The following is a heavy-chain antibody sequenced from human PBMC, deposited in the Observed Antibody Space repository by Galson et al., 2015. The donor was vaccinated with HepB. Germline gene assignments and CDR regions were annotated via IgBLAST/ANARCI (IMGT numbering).Heavy chain of an antibody. J-gene: IGHJ4*02. Sequence: SLRLSCAASGFTFSSYAMHWVRQAPGKGLEWVAVISYDGSNKYYADSVKGRFTISRDNSKNTLYLQMNSLRAEDTAVYYCAKDGGDGICDYWGQGTLVTVSS. CDR2: ISYDGSNK. CDR1: GFTFSSYA. V-gene: IGHV3-30-3*01. D-gene: IGHD2-21*01. CDR3: AKDGGDGICDY.